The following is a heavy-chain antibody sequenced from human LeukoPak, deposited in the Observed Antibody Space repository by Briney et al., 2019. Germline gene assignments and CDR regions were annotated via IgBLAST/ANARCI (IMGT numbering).Heavy chain of an antibody. D-gene: IGHD3-22*01. V-gene: IGHV1-58*02. Sequence: GASVKVSCKASGFPFTSSAMQWVRQARGQRLEWIGWIVVGSGNTNYAQKFQERVTITRDMSTSTAYMELSSLRSEDTAVYYCAAFYDSSGYTFDYWGQGTLVTVSS. CDR1: GFPFTSSA. CDR2: IVVGSGNT. CDR3: AAFYDSSGYTFDY. J-gene: IGHJ4*02.